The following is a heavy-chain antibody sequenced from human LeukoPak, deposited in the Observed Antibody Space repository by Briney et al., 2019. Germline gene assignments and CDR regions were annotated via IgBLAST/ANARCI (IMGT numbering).Heavy chain of an antibody. CDR1: GGTFSSYA. J-gene: IGHJ4*02. Sequence: SVKVSCKASGGTFSSYAISWVRQAPGQGLEWMGGIIPIFGTANYAQKFQGRVTITADKSTSTAYMELSRLTSDDTAVYYCARGGKYGCSGGSCYSDYWGQGTLVTVSS. V-gene: IGHV1-69*06. D-gene: IGHD2-15*01. CDR2: IIPIFGTA. CDR3: ARGGKYGCSGGSCYSDY.